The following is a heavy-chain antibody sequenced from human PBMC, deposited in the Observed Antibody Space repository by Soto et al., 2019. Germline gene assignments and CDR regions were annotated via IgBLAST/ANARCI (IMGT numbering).Heavy chain of an antibody. V-gene: IGHV1-46*01. CDR2: INPSGGST. J-gene: IGHJ5*02. Sequence: ASVKVSCKASGYTFTSYYMHWLRQAPGQGLEWMGIINPSGGSTSYAQKFQGRVTMTRDTSTSTVYMELSSLRSEDTAVYYCARGQLLWFGELFSPPYNWFDPWGQGTLVTVSS. D-gene: IGHD3-10*01. CDR1: GYTFTSYY. CDR3: ARGQLLWFGELFSPPYNWFDP.